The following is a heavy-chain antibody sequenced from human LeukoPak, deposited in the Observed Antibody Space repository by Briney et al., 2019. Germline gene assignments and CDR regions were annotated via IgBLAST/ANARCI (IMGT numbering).Heavy chain of an antibody. D-gene: IGHD3-10*01. CDR3: ATMVRGVISRA. Sequence: GGSLRLSCAASGFTFSSYAMSWVCQAPGKGLEWVSAISGSGGSTYYADSVKGRFTISRDNSKNTLYLQMNSLRAEDTAVYYCATMVRGVISRAWGQGTLVTVSS. CDR1: GFTFSSYA. J-gene: IGHJ4*02. CDR2: ISGSGGST. V-gene: IGHV3-23*01.